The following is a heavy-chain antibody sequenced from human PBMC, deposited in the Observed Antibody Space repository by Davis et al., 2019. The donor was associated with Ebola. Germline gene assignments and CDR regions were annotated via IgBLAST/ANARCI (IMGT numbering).Heavy chain of an antibody. J-gene: IGHJ4*02. CDR3: ARDDCSGGSCHSQNSFDY. CDR2: ISISGDTM. CDR1: GFTFSDYY. D-gene: IGHD2-15*01. Sequence: GESLKISCAASGFTFSDYYMTWIRQAPGKGLEWLSYISISGDTMYNVDSVKGRFTISRDNAKNSLYLQMNSLRAEDTAVYYCARDDCSGGSCHSQNSFDYWGQGTLVTVSS. V-gene: IGHV3-11*04.